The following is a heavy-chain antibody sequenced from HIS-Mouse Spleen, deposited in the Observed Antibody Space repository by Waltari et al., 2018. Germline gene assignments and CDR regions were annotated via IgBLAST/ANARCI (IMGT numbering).Heavy chain of an antibody. CDR1: GFTFSSYA. J-gene: IGHJ3*02. Sequence: EVQLLESGGGLVQPGGSLRLSCAASGFTFSSYAMSWVRQAPWKGLEWVSAISGSGGSTYYADSVKGRFTISRDNSKNTLYLQMNSLRAEDTAVYYCAKFNWNYPDAFDIWGQGTMVTVSS. CDR2: ISGSGGST. D-gene: IGHD1-7*01. CDR3: AKFNWNYPDAFDI. V-gene: IGHV3-23*01.